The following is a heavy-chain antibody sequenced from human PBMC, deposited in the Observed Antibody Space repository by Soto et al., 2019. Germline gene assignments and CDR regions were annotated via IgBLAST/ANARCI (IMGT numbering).Heavy chain of an antibody. V-gene: IGHV1-18*01. CDR1: GYTVTHFY. CDR3: ARDEGGYDILTGYYKAHHFDY. CDR2: ISPHNFNT. J-gene: IGHJ4*02. D-gene: IGHD3-9*01. Sequence: ASVKVSCKASGYTVTHFYITWVRQAPGQGLEWMGAISPHNFNTNYAQKFRGRVTLTTEKSTNTAYMDLRSLTSDDTAVYYCARDEGGYDILTGYYKAHHFDYWGQGVPVTVSS.